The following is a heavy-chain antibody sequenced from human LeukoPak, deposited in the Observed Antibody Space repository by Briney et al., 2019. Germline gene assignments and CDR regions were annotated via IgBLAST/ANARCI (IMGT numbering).Heavy chain of an antibody. CDR1: GGSISSYY. CDR2: IYYSGST. J-gene: IGHJ4*02. Sequence: SETLSLTSTVSGGSISSYYWSWIRQPPGKGLEWIGYIYYSGSTYYNPSLKSRVTISVDTSKNQFSLKLSSVTAADTAVYYCASTGSLYGGHDPIFDYWGQGTLVTVSS. D-gene: IGHD5-12*01. V-gene: IGHV4-59*08. CDR3: ASTGSLYGGHDPIFDY.